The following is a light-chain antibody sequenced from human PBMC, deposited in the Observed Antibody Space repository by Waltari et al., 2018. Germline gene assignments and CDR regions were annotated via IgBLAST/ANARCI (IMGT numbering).Light chain of an antibody. J-gene: IGLJ2*01. CDR3: SSYTGSGIV. Sequence: QSALTQPPSASGSPGQSVTISCTGTSSDVGRFDYVSWYQQHPGQTPKLLIYTVRQRPAGVPDRFSGSKSGNTASLAVSGLQADDEADYYCSSYTGSGIVFGGGTKLTVL. CDR1: SSDVGRFDY. V-gene: IGLV2-8*01. CDR2: TVR.